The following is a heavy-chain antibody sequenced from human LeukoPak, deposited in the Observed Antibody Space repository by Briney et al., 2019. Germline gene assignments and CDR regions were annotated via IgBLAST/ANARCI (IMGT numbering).Heavy chain of an antibody. V-gene: IGHV1-69*05. Sequence: GASVKVSCKASGYTLTSYGISWVRQAPGQGLEWLGGIMPLFGTAGYAQKVQGRVTITKDESTRTVYLELTSLTSDDTAVYYCARDVHGDYGSGWFDPWGQGTLVSVSS. CDR1: GYTLTSYG. CDR3: ARDVHGDYGSGWFDP. D-gene: IGHD4-17*01. J-gene: IGHJ5*02. CDR2: IMPLFGTA.